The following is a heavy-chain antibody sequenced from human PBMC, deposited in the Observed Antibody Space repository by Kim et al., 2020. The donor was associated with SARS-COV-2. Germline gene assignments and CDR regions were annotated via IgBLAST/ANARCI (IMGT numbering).Heavy chain of an antibody. J-gene: IGHJ4*02. CDR3: ARDKGYDILTGYYKDYFDY. V-gene: IGHV4-61*02. Sequence: SETLSLTCTVSGGSISSGSYYWSWIRQPAGKGLEWIGRIYTSGSTNYNPSLKSRVTISVDTSKNQFSLKLSSVTAADTAVYYCARDKGYDILTGYYKDYFDYWGQGTLVTVSS. CDR2: IYTSGST. D-gene: IGHD3-9*01. CDR1: GGSISSGSYY.